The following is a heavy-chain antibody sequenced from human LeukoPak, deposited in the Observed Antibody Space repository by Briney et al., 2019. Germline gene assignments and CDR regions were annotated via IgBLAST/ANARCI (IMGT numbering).Heavy chain of an antibody. CDR1: GGSISSGDYY. CDR3: AREVNEPASADAFDI. V-gene: IGHV4-30-4*01. Sequence: SQTLSLTCTVSGGSISSGDYYWSWIRQPPGKGLEWIAYMYYSGSTYYNPSLKSRVTISVDTSKNQFSLKLNSVIAADTAVYYCAREVNEPASADAFDIWGQGTMVTVSS. D-gene: IGHD2-2*01. J-gene: IGHJ3*02. CDR2: MYYSGST.